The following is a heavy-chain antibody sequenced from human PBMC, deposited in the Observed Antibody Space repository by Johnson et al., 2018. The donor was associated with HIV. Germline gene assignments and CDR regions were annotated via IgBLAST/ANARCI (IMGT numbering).Heavy chain of an antibody. D-gene: IGHD3-16*01. CDR1: GFTFSGSA. V-gene: IGHV3-73*01. Sequence: EVQLVESGGGLIQPGGSLKLSCAASGFTFSGSAMHWVRQASGKGLEWVGRIRSKANSYATAYAASVKGRFTIYSDDSKNTAYLQMNSLKTQDTAVYYCTTYATMITMYVEIKGGAFDSWGQGTMVTVPS. CDR3: TTYATMITMYVEIKGGAFDS. CDR2: IRSKANSYAT. J-gene: IGHJ3*02.